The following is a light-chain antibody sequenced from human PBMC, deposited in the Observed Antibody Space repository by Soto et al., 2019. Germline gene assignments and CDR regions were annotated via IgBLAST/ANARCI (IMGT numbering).Light chain of an antibody. J-gene: IGKJ2*01. V-gene: IGKV3-20*01. CDR1: QSVSSSY. Sequence: EIVLTQSPGTLSLSPGERATLSCRASQSVSSSYLAWYQQKPGQAPRLLIYGASSRATGIPDRFSGSGSGTDFILTISRLEPEDFAVYYCQQYGSSPQTFGQGTKLEIK. CDR2: GAS. CDR3: QQYGSSPQT.